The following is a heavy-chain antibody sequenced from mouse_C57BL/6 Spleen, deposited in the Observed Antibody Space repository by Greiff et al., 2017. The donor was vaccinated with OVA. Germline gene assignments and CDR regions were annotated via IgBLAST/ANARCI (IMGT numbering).Heavy chain of an antibody. CDR1: GYTFTGYW. CDR2: ILPGSGST. V-gene: IGHV1-9*01. Sequence: VQLQQSGAELMKPGASVKLSCKATGYTFTGYWIEWVKQRPGHGLEWIGEILPGSGSTNYNEKFKGKAYMQLSSLTTEDSAIYYCARYFDVWGTGTTVTVSS. CDR3: ARYFDV. J-gene: IGHJ1*03.